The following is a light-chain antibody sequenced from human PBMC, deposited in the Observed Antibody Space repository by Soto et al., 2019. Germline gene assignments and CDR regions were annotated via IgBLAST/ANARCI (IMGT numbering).Light chain of an antibody. Sequence: DIVMTQSPLSLPVTPGEPASISCRSSQSLLHSDGHNYLDWYLQQLGQSQQLLINLGSNRAPVVPDRFSGSGSGTDFTLTISRVEAEDVGVYYCMQARRTPTRFTFGPGTKGDIK. CDR1: QSLLHSDGHNY. CDR2: LGS. V-gene: IGKV2-28*01. CDR3: MQARRTPTRFT. J-gene: IGKJ3*01.